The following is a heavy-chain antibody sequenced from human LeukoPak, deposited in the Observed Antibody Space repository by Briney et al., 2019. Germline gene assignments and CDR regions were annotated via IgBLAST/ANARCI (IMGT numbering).Heavy chain of an antibody. V-gene: IGHV4-59*08. CDR3: ARLRSYDSSGYYYYFDY. J-gene: IGHJ4*02. CDR1: GGSISSYY. CDR2: IYYSGST. D-gene: IGHD3-22*01. Sequence: SETLSLTCTVSGGSISSYYWSWIRQPPGKGLEWIGYIYYSGSTNYNPSLKSRVTISVDTSKNQFSLKLSSVTAADTAMYYCARLRSYDSSGYYYYFDYWGQGTLATVSS.